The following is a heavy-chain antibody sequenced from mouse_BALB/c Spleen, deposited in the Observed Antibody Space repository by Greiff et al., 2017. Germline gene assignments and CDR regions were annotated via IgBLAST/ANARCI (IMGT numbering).Heavy chain of an antibody. Sequence: EVMLVESGRGLVKPGGSLKLSCAASGFTFSSYAMSWVRQSPEKRLEWVAEISSGGSYTYYPDTVTGRFTISRDNAKNTLYLEMSSLRSEDTAMYYCARRGDYGSYFDYWGQGTTLTVSS. D-gene: IGHD2-4*01. CDR1: GFTFSSYA. V-gene: IGHV5-9-4*01. J-gene: IGHJ2*01. CDR2: ISSGGSYT. CDR3: ARRGDYGSYFDY.